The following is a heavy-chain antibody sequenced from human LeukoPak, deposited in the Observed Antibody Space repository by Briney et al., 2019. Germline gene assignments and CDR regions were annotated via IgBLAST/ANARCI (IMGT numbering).Heavy chain of an antibody. J-gene: IGHJ4*02. CDR2: IYYSGST. D-gene: IGHD6-13*01. CDR1: GGSISSYY. Sequence: PSETLSLTCTVSGGSISSYYWSWIRQPPGKGLEWIGYIYYSGSTNYNPSLKSRVTISVDTSKNQFSLKLSSVTAADTAVYYCARFPGIAAAGVDYWGQGTLVTVSS. V-gene: IGHV4-59*01. CDR3: ARFPGIAAAGVDY.